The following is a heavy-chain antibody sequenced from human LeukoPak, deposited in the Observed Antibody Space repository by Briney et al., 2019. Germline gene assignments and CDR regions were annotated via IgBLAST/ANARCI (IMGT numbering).Heavy chain of an antibody. J-gene: IGHJ5*02. CDR2: IYYSGST. Sequence: PSEPLSLNCTVSGGSLSDYYWSWIRQPPGKGLEWIGYIYYSGSTNYNPYLKSRVTISVDTSKNQFSLKLSSVTAAGTAVYYCARHGARGVPVAMLWFDHWGQGTLVTVSS. CDR3: ARHGARGVPVAMLWFDH. D-gene: IGHD2-2*01. V-gene: IGHV4-59*08. CDR1: GGSLSDYY.